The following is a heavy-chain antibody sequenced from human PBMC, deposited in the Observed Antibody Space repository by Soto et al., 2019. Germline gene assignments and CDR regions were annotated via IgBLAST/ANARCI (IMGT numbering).Heavy chain of an antibody. Sequence: GESLKISCKGSGYNFTDYWIGWVRQMPGKGLEWMGIIYPGDSDTTYSPSLQGQVTISADKSISTAYLQWNSLKASDTAMYYCARHYGSGWYYFDYWGQGTLVTVSS. V-gene: IGHV5-51*01. CDR2: IYPGDSDT. CDR3: ARHYGSGWYYFDY. D-gene: IGHD6-19*01. J-gene: IGHJ4*02. CDR1: GYNFTDYW.